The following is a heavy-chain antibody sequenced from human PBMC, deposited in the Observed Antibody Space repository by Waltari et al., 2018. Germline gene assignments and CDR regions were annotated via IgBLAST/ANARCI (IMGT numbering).Heavy chain of an antibody. Sequence: EVQLLESGGGLVQPGGSLRLSCAASGFSFSTYVMNWVRQAPGKGLEWVSSISDAGGIIDYADSVKGRFTISRDNSKNTLCLQMNSLRADDTAVYFCARGSGVDSWGQGTLVTISS. J-gene: IGHJ4*02. CDR3: ARGSGVDS. D-gene: IGHD7-27*01. CDR1: GFSFSTYV. V-gene: IGHV3-23*01. CDR2: ISDAGGII.